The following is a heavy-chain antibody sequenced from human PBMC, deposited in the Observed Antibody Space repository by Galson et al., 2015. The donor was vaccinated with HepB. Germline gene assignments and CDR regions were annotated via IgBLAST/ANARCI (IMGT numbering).Heavy chain of an antibody. Sequence: SLRLSRAASGFTFSNYGMHWVRQAPGKGLEWVAVISYVGSNKYYADSVKGRFTISRDNSKNTLYLQMNSLRAEDTALYYCAEDPYLYSALAGTMAGFDYWGQGTLVTVSS. J-gene: IGHJ4*02. D-gene: IGHD6-19*01. CDR2: ISYVGSNK. V-gene: IGHV3-30*18. CDR3: AEDPYLYSALAGTMAGFDY. CDR1: GFTFSNYG.